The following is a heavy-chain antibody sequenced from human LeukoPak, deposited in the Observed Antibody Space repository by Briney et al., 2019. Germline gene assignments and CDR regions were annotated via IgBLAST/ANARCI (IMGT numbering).Heavy chain of an antibody. J-gene: IGHJ3*02. CDR2: IYTSGST. Sequence: PSETLSLTCTVSGGSISSGSYCWSWIRQPAGKGLEWIGRIYTSGSTNYNPSLKSRVTISVDTSKNQFSLKLSSVTAADTAVYYCARDPSLEWLPDAFDIWGQGTMVTVSS. D-gene: IGHD3-3*01. CDR3: ARDPSLEWLPDAFDI. V-gene: IGHV4-61*02. CDR1: GGSISSGSYC.